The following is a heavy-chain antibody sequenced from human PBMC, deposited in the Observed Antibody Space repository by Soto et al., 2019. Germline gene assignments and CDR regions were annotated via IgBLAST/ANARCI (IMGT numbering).Heavy chain of an antibody. CDR2: ISAYNRNT. D-gene: IGHD5-18*01. Sequence: QVQLVQSGAEVKEPGASVKVSCKASGYIFTRYGISWVRQAPGQGLEWMGWISAYNRNTNYAQKLQGRVTMTTDTSPSTAYMELRSLRSDDTAVYYCAREDTAMVDDYWGQGTLVTVSS. J-gene: IGHJ4*02. CDR3: AREDTAMVDDY. V-gene: IGHV1-18*01. CDR1: GYIFTRYG.